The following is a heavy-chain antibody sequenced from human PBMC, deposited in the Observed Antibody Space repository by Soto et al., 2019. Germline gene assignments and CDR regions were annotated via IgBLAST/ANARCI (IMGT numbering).Heavy chain of an antibody. D-gene: IGHD2-2*01. CDR3: AVQEGDCSSTSCIDYYYYGMDV. CDR1: GGSFSGYY. CDR2: INHSGST. V-gene: IGHV4-34*01. J-gene: IGHJ6*01. Sequence: QVQLQQWGAGLLKPSETLSLTCAVYGGSFSGYYWSWIRQPPGKGLEWIGEINHSGSTNYNPSLKSRVTISVDTSKNQFSLKLSSVTAADTAVYYCAVQEGDCSSTSCIDYYYYGMDVW.